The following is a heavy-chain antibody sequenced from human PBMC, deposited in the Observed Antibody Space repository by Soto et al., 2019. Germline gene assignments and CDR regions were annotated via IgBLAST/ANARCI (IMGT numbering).Heavy chain of an antibody. J-gene: IGHJ5*02. Sequence: QVQLQQWGAGLLKPSETLSLTCAVYGGSFSGYYWSRIRQPPGKGLEWIGEINHSGSTHYNPTLKSRVTLTVDTSKNQVSPKLRSVTGADTAEYYCARCFSSGPTGGWFDPWGQGTLVTVSS. CDR3: ARCFSSGPTGGWFDP. V-gene: IGHV4-34*01. D-gene: IGHD6-19*01. CDR2: INHSGST. CDR1: GGSFSGYY.